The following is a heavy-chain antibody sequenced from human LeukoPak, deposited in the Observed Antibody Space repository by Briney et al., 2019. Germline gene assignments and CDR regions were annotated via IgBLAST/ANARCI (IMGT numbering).Heavy chain of an antibody. CDR3: ARGPGLRCSGGSCYFDK. Sequence: ASVKVSCKASGYTFTSYDINWVRQATGQGLEWMGWMNPNSGNTGYARKFQGRVTMTRNTSISTAYMELSSLRSEDTAVYYCARGPGLRCSGGSCYFDKWGQGTLVTVSS. CDR2: MNPNSGNT. D-gene: IGHD2-15*01. J-gene: IGHJ4*02. CDR1: GYTFTSYD. V-gene: IGHV1-8*01.